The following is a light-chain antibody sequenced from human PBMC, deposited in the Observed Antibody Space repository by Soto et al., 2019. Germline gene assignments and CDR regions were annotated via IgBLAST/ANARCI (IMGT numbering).Light chain of an antibody. CDR2: EVS. V-gene: IGLV2-14*01. J-gene: IGLJ1*01. CDR3: TTFAPGRIYV. CDR1: SSYIGPYDY. Sequence: QSALTQPASVSGSPGQSITISCSGASSYIGPYDYVSWYQHHPGRAPKLLIYEVSNRPSGVSYRFSGSKSGNTASLTISGLQAEDEGDYYCTTFAPGRIYVFGSGTKLTVL.